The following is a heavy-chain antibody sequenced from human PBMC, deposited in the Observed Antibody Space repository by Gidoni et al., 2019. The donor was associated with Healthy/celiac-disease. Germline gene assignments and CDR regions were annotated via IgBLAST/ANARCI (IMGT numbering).Heavy chain of an antibody. CDR1: GFTVSSNY. CDR2: IYGGGST. J-gene: IGHJ4*02. CDR3: ASSYCSSTSCYSYFDY. Sequence: EVQLVASGGVLIQPGGSLRLSCAASGFTVSSNYMSWVRQAPGKGLEWVSVIYGGGSTYYADSVKGRFTISRDNSKNTLYLQMNSLRAEDTAVYYCASSYCSSTSCYSYFDYWGQGTLVTVSS. V-gene: IGHV3-53*01. D-gene: IGHD2-2*01.